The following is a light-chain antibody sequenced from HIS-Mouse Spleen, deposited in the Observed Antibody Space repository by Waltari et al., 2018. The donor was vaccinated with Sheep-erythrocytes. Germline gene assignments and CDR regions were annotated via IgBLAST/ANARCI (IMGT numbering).Light chain of an antibody. Sequence: DIVMTQTPLSLSVTPGQPASISCKSSQSLLHSDGKTYLYWYLQKPGQSPQLLIYEVSSRFSGVPDRFSGSGSGTDFTLTISSLQPEDFATYYCQQANSFPQTFGQGTKVEIK. CDR2: EVS. CDR3: QQANSFPQT. CDR1: QSLLHSDGKTY. J-gene: IGKJ1*01. V-gene: IGKV2-29*01.